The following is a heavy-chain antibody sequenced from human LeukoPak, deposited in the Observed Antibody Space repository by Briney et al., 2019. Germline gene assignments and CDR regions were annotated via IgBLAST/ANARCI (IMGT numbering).Heavy chain of an antibody. V-gene: IGHV3-23*01. CDR1: GFTFSSYA. J-gene: IGHJ4*02. D-gene: IGHD2-2*01. Sequence: GGSLRLSCAASGFTFSSYAMSWVRQAPGKGLEWVSAISGSGGSTYYADSVKGRFTISRDNSKNTLYLQVNSLRAEDTAVYYCAKEGVCSSTSCYLSATDYWGQGTLVTVSS. CDR2: ISGSGGST. CDR3: AKEGVCSSTSCYLSATDY.